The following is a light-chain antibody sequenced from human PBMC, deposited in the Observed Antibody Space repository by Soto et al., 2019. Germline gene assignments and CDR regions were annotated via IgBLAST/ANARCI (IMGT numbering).Light chain of an antibody. CDR3: QQRSNWPRT. V-gene: IGKV3-11*01. J-gene: IGKJ1*01. CDR1: QSVSSY. CDR2: DAS. Sequence: EIVLTQSPATLSLSPGERATLSCRASQSVSSYVAWYQQKPGQAPRVLIYDASNRATGIPARFSGSGSGTDFTLTISSLEPEDFAVYYCQQRSNWPRTFGQGTKVEIK.